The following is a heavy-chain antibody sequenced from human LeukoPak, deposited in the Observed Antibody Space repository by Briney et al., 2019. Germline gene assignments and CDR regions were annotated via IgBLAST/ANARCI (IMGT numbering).Heavy chain of an antibody. CDR2: IRSKAHRSAT. V-gene: IGHV3-73*01. CDR3: ARDGGSLIVGSKGV. Sequence: GGSLRLSCAGSGFSVSGSAMNWVRQASGKGLEWVGRIRSKAHRSATAYAASVQGRFTISRDDANNTLHLQMNSLRAEDTAVYYCARDGGSLIVGSKGVWGQGTLVTASS. J-gene: IGHJ4*02. D-gene: IGHD3-22*01. CDR1: GFSVSGSA.